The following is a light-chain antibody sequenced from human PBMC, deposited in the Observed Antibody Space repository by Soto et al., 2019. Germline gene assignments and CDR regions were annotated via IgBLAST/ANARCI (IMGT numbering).Light chain of an antibody. J-gene: IGKJ1*01. Sequence: IRLIHNPSTPSASVGSRGPLTCPASQSISGWLAWYQQKAGKAPKLLIHKALSLESGVPSRFSGSGSGTEFTLTISSLQPDDFATYYCQQYNTYPWTFGQGTKVDIK. CDR1: QSISGW. CDR2: KAL. V-gene: IGKV1-5*03. CDR3: QQYNTYPWT.